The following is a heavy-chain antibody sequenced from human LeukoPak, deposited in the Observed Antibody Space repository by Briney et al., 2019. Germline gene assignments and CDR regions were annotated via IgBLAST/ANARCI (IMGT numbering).Heavy chain of an antibody. CDR2: ISGSGGST. V-gene: IGHV3-23*01. J-gene: IGHJ6*03. Sequence: PGGSLRLSCAASGFTFGSYAMSWVRQAPGKGLEWVSAISGSGGSTYYADSVKGRFTISRDNSKNTLYLQMNSLRAEDTAVYYCAKNYFYYYYMDVWGKGTTVTVSS. CDR3: AKNYFYYYYMDV. CDR1: GFTFGSYA.